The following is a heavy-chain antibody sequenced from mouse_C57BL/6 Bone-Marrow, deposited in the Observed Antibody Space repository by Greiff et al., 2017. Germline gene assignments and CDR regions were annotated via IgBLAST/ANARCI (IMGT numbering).Heavy chain of an antibody. V-gene: IGHV1-80*01. Sequence: QVQLQQSGAELVKPGASVKISCKASGYAFSSYWMNWVKQRPGKGLEWIGQIYPGDGDTNYNGKFKGKATLTADKSSSTAYMQLSSLTSEDSAVYFCARGQLRLHAMDYWGKGTSVTVSS. CDR3: ARGQLRLHAMDY. J-gene: IGHJ4*01. D-gene: IGHD3-2*02. CDR2: IYPGDGDT. CDR1: GYAFSSYW.